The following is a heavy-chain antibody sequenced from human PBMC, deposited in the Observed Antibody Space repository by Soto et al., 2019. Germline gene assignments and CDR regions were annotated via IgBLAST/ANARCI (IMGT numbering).Heavy chain of an antibody. Sequence: EVQLVESGGGLVQPGGSLRLSCAASGFPFSRYWMSWVRQAPGKGLEWVANIKQDGSEKYYVDSVKGRFTISRDNAKNSLYLQMNSLRAEDTAVYYCARSIAARLNWFDPWGQGTLVTVSS. CDR3: ARSIAARLNWFDP. D-gene: IGHD6-6*01. CDR2: IKQDGSEK. J-gene: IGHJ5*02. V-gene: IGHV3-7*01. CDR1: GFPFSRYW.